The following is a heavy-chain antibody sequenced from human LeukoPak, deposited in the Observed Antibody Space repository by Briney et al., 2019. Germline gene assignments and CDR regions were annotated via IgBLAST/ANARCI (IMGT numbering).Heavy chain of an antibody. CDR3: AKSYQLLTSDAFDI. J-gene: IGHJ3*02. V-gene: IGHV3-53*05. CDR2: IYSGGST. D-gene: IGHD2-2*01. Sequence: GGSLRLSCAASGFTVSSNYMSWVRQAPGKGLEWVSVIYSGGSTYYADSVKGRFTISRDNSKNTLYLQMNSLRAEDTALYYCAKSYQLLTSDAFDIWGQGTMVTVSS. CDR1: GFTVSSNY.